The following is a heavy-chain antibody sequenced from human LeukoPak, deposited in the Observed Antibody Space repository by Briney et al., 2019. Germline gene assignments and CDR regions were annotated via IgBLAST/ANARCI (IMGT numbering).Heavy chain of an antibody. Sequence: GGSLRLSCAASGFTFGSYAMHWVRQAPGKGLEWVAVISYDGSNKYYADSVKGRFTISRDNSKNTLYLQMNSLRAEDTAVYYCARDPPSYYYDSGSFDYWGQGTLVTVSS. CDR2: ISYDGSNK. J-gene: IGHJ4*02. D-gene: IGHD3-22*01. CDR1: GFTFGSYA. CDR3: ARDPPSYYYDSGSFDY. V-gene: IGHV3-30-3*01.